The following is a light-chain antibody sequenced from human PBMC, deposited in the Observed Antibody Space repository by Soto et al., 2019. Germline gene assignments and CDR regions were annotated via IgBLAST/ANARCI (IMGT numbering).Light chain of an antibody. CDR2: DVT. J-gene: IGLJ1*01. CDR1: SSDVGTFYF. CDR3: CSYAGSYTYV. V-gene: IGLV2-11*01. Sequence: QSALTQPPSASGSPGQSVTISCTGTSSDVGTFYFVSWYQQYPDKGPKLIIYDVTERPSGVPDRFSGSKSGNTASLTISGLQAEDEADYYCCSYAGSYTYVFGSGTKVTVL.